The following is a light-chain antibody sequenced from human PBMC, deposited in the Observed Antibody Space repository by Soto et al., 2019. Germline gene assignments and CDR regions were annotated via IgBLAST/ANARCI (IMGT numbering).Light chain of an antibody. V-gene: IGKV3-20*01. Sequence: ENVLAQSPVPLSLSPGERATLSCRASQSVSSSYLAWYQQKPGQAPRLLIYGASSRATGIPDRFSGSGSGTDLTLTISRLEPEDFAVYYCQQYGSSPLTFGGGTKVDIK. CDR1: QSVSSSY. CDR2: GAS. CDR3: QQYGSSPLT. J-gene: IGKJ4*01.